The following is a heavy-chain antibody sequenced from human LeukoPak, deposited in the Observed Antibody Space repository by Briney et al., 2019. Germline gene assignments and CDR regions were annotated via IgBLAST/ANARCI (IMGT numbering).Heavy chain of an antibody. Sequence: WGSLRLSCAASGFTFSSYSMNWVRQAPGKGLEWVSYISSSSSYIYYADSVKGRFTISRDNAKNSLYLQMNILRAEDTAVYYCTRQNWSEENSGSYDYWGQGTLVTVSS. CDR3: TRQNWSEENSGSYDY. CDR2: ISSSSSYI. V-gene: IGHV3-21*05. J-gene: IGHJ4*02. D-gene: IGHD1-26*01. CDR1: GFTFSSYS.